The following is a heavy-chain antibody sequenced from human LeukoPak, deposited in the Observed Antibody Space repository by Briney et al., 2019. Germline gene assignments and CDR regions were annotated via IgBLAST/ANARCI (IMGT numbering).Heavy chain of an antibody. V-gene: IGHV3-7*01. D-gene: IGHD3-10*01. CDR3: ARVLFGWFDP. CDR1: GFTFSSYW. CDR2: IKQGGSEK. Sequence: GGSLRLSCAASGFTFSSYWMSWVRQAPGKGLEWVANIKQGGSEKYSVDSLNRPFTISTDNAKNSLYLQMNSLRAEDTAVYYCARVLFGWFDPWGQGTLVTVSS. J-gene: IGHJ5*02.